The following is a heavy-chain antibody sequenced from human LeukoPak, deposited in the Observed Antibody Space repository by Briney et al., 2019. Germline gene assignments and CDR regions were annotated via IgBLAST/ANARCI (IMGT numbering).Heavy chain of an antibody. D-gene: IGHD3-22*01. CDR3: AKTRNYESSGIGS. CDR1: GFTFSSYE. CDR2: ISSSDSTV. Sequence: GGSLRLSCAASGFTFSSYEMNWVRQAPGKGLEWISYISSSDSTVYYADSVKGRFTISRDNSKNSLYLQMNNLRTEDTALYYCAKTRNYESSGIGSWGQGTLVTVSS. J-gene: IGHJ4*02. V-gene: IGHV3-48*03.